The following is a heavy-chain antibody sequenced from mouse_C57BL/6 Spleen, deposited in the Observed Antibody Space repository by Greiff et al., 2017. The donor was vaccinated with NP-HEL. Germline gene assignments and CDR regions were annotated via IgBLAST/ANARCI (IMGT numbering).Heavy chain of an antibody. V-gene: IGHV7-3*01. CDR3: ARDYDYDDYAMDY. CDR1: GFTFTDYY. D-gene: IGHD2-4*01. CDR2: IRNKANGYTT. J-gene: IGHJ4*01. Sequence: EVKLMESGGGLVQPGGSLSLSCAASGFTFTDYYMSWVRQPPGKALEWLGFIRNKANGYTTEYSASVKGRFTISRDNSQIIIYLQMNALRAEDSATYYCARDYDYDDYAMDYWGQGTSVTVSS.